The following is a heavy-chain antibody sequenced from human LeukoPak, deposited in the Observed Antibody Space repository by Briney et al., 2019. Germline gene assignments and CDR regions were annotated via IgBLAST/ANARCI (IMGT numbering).Heavy chain of an antibody. D-gene: IGHD1-14*01. Sequence: GGSLRLSCAASGLNFSTFGMHWVRQAPGKGLEWVAYIRSSDGSKKNYADSVTGRFTISRDNSKNTLYLQMNSLRAEDTAVYYCATQINKAASGTFKWGQGTLVTVSS. J-gene: IGHJ4*02. CDR1: GLNFSTFG. CDR3: ATQINKAASGTFK. V-gene: IGHV3-30*02. CDR2: IRSSDGSKK.